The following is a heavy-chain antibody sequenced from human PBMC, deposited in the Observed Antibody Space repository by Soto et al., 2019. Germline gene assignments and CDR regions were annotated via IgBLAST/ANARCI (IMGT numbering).Heavy chain of an antibody. D-gene: IGHD6-19*01. V-gene: IGHV2-70*11. J-gene: IGHJ4*02. CDR3: ARMSSGWFHFDY. CDR1: GFSLSTSGMC. CDR2: IDWDDDK. Sequence: TLVNPTQTLTLTCTFSGFSLSTSGMCVSWIRQPPGKALEWLARIDWDDDKYYSTSLKTRLTISKDTSKNQVVLTMTNMDPVDTATYYCARMSSGWFHFDYWGQGTLVTVSS.